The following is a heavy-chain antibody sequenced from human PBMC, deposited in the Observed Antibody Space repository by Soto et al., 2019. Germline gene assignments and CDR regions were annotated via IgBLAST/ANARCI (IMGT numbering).Heavy chain of an antibody. CDR1: RSAFRTHG. V-gene: IGHV3-33*01. CDR2: IWGDESKK. J-gene: IGHJ4*02. CDR3: ARGAGGAVAAGDFDY. D-gene: IGHD2-15*01. Sequence: QVPLVESGGGVVQPGGSLRLSCAVSRSAFRTHGMHWVRQAPGKGLEWVAVIWGDESKKYYADSVKGRFTISKDNSKNTLFLQMNTLRAEDTAVYYCARGAGGAVAAGDFDYWGQGTLVTVSS.